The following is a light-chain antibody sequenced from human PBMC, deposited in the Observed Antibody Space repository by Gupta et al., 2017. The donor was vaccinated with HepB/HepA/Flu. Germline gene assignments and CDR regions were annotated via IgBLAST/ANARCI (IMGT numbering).Light chain of an antibody. Sequence: ALTQPASVSGSPGQAITITCSGASLVFGTYNLVSWYQQHPGKAPKLLIYDGTKRPSGVSNRFSGSKSGYTASLTISGLQTEDEADYFCCSYAGSTTFDVVFGGGTKLTVL. V-gene: IGLV2-23*03. CDR3: CSYAGSTTFDVV. CDR1: SLVFGTYNL. CDR2: DGT. J-gene: IGLJ2*01.